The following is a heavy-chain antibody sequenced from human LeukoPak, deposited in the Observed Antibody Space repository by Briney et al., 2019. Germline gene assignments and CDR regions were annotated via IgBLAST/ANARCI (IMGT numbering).Heavy chain of an antibody. CDR3: ARGLGLDEYYYDSSGYLDY. Sequence: SETLSLTCTVSGGSISSYYWSWIRQPPGKGLEWIGYIYYSGSTNYNLSLKSRVTISVDTSKNQFSLKLSSVTAADTAVYYCARGLGLDEYYYDSSGYLDYWGQGTLVTVSS. CDR1: GGSISSYY. J-gene: IGHJ4*02. CDR2: IYYSGST. D-gene: IGHD3-22*01. V-gene: IGHV4-59*01.